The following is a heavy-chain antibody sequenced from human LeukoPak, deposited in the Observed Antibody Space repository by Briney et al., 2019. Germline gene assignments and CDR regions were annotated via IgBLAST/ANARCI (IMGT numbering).Heavy chain of an antibody. CDR1: AYTFTSYY. V-gene: IGHV1-46*01. CDR3: AREVAPQKRNWFDP. D-gene: IGHD5-12*01. J-gene: IGHJ5*02. Sequence: GASVKVSCKASAYTFTSYYIHWVRQAPGQGLEWMGIINPRGGSTNYAQKFQGRVTMTTDTSTRTAYMELRSLRSDDTAVYYCAREVAPQKRNWFDPWGQGTLVTVSS. CDR2: INPRGGST.